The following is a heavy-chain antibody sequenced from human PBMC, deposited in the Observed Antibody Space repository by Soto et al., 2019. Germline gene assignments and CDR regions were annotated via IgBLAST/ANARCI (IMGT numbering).Heavy chain of an antibody. Sequence: PVKVSCKASGGTFSSYAISWVRQAPGQGLEWMGGIIPIFGTANYAQKFQGRVTITADESTSTAYMELSNLRSEDTAVYYCASNYYYDSSGYDLYYGMDVWGQGTTVTVSS. D-gene: IGHD3-22*01. CDR3: ASNYYYDSSGYDLYYGMDV. V-gene: IGHV1-69*13. CDR2: IIPIFGTA. J-gene: IGHJ6*02. CDR1: GGTFSSYA.